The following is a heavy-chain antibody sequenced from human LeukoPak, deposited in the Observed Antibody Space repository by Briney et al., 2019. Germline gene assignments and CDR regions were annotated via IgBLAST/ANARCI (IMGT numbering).Heavy chain of an antibody. J-gene: IGHJ4*01. CDR1: GFTFSGFE. Sequence: PGGSLRLSCEASGFTFSGFEMNWVRQAPGKGLEWVSYISSGGDIIYYADSVKGRFTISRDNAKKSLYLQMDGLRVEDTAVYYCARGYSSGYYGPFFDYWGHGTLVAVSS. V-gene: IGHV3-48*03. CDR3: ARGYSSGYYGPFFDY. CDR2: ISSGGDII. D-gene: IGHD3-22*01.